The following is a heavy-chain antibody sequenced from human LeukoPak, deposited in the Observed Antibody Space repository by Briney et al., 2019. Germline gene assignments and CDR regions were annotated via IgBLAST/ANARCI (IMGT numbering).Heavy chain of an antibody. J-gene: IGHJ6*03. CDR2: IYTSGST. CDR3: ARTNWHYYYMDV. D-gene: IGHD1-1*01. Sequence: PSETLPLTCTVSGGSINSGTYYWSWIRQPAGKGLEWIGRIYTSGSTNYNPSLKSRVTISVDTSKNQFSLKLSSVTAADTAVYYCARTNWHYYYMDVWGKGTTVTVSS. CDR1: GGSINSGTYY. V-gene: IGHV4-61*02.